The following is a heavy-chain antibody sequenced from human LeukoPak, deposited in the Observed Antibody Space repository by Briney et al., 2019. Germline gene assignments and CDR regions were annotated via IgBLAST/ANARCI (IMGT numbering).Heavy chain of an antibody. CDR1: GGSISSYY. J-gene: IGHJ6*03. CDR2: IYYSGST. D-gene: IGHD3-22*01. V-gene: IGHV4-59*01. CDR3: ARVYYYDSSGYWDYYYYMDV. Sequence: SETLSFTCTVSGGSISSYYWSWIRQPPGKGLEWIGYIYYSGSTNYNPSLKSRVTISVDTSKNQFSLKLSSVTAADTAVYYCARVYYYDSSGYWDYYYYMDVWGKGTTVTVSS.